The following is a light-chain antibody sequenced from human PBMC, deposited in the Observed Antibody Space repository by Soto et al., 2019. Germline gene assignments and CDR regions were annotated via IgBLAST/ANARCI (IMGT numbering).Light chain of an antibody. CDR2: VAS. J-gene: IGKJ1*01. CDR3: QQYGSSPRT. Sequence: EIVLTQSPGTLSLSPGERATLSCRASQSVSSSYLAWYQQKPGQAPRLLIYVASSRATGIPDRFSGSGSGTKLTLTISRLKPEDLAVYYCQQYGSSPRTFGPETTVEIK. CDR1: QSVSSSY. V-gene: IGKV3-20*01.